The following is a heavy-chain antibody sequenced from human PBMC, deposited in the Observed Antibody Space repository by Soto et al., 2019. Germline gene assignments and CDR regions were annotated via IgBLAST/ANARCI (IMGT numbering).Heavy chain of an antibody. CDR2: IYSGETM. V-gene: IGHV3-66*01. J-gene: IGHJ5*02. CDR1: GFTVSSIC. D-gene: IGHD3-22*01. Sequence: GSVRRSYEACGFTVSSICMSWVRQAPGKGLEWVSVIYSGETMYYANSVKGRFTISRDNAKNSLYLQMNSLRDEDTAVYYCARDPYYDSSGYCFDPWGQGTLVTVSS. CDR3: ARDPYYDSSGYCFDP.